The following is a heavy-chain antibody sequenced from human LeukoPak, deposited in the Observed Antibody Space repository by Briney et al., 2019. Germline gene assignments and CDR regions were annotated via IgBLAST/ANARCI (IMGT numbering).Heavy chain of an antibody. D-gene: IGHD3-3*01. CDR1: GFTFSSYS. J-gene: IGHJ6*02. CDR3: ARGLTYHDFWSGPNYGMDV. CDR2: ISSSSSYI. Sequence: PGGSLRLSCAASGFTFSSYSMNWVRQAPGKGLEWVSSISSSSSYIYYADSVKGRFTISRDNAKNSLYLQMNSLRAEDTAVYYCARGLTYHDFWSGPNYGMDVWGQGTTVTVSS. V-gene: IGHV3-21*01.